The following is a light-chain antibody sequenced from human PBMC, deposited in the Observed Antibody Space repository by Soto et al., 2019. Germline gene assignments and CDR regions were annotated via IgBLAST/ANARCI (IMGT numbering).Light chain of an antibody. J-gene: IGLJ1*01. CDR1: KLGGRF. CDR2: EDT. CDR3: QAWDSSTAV. Sequence: SSELTQPPSVSVSPGQTASITCSGDKLGGRFVCWYQQKPCQSPVLVMYEDTKRPSGIPERFSGSNSGNTAILTISGTLAMDEADYYCQAWDSSTAVFGTGTKLTVL. V-gene: IGLV3-1*01.